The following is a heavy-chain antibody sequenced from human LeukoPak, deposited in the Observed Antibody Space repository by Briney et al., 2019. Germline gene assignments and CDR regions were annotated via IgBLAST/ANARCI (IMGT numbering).Heavy chain of an antibody. J-gene: IGHJ3*02. CDR2: IYHSGST. V-gene: IGHV4-59*01. CDR3: ASALFIEDAFDI. D-gene: IGHD1-26*01. CDR1: GASISSYY. Sequence: SETLSLTCTVSGASISSYYWSWIRQPPGKGVEWIGYIYHSGSTVYRPSLKSRVTISVDTSKNKFSLKLNSVTAADTAVYYCASALFIEDAFDIWGQGTMVTVSS.